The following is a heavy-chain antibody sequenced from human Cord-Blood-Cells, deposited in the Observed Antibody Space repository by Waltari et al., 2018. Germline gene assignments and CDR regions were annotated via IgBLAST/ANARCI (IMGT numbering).Heavy chain of an antibody. CDR3: ARALLGSTAMVAHWYFDL. D-gene: IGHD5-18*01. CDR2: TYYRSKWYN. J-gene: IGHJ2*01. V-gene: IGHV6-1*01. Sequence: QVQLQQSGPGLVKPSQTLSLTCAISGDSVPSHSAAWNWIRQYPSRGLEWLGRTYYRSKWYNDYAVSVKRRITINPDTSKNQFSLQLNSVTPEDTAVYYCARALLGSTAMVAHWYFDLWGRGTLVTVSS. CDR1: GDSVPSHSAA.